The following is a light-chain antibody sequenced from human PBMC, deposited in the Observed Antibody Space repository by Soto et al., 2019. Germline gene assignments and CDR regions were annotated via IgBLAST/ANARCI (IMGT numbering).Light chain of an antibody. J-gene: IGKJ4*01. CDR2: AAS. CDR1: QSISSW. CDR3: QQANSFSLT. V-gene: IGKV1-12*01. Sequence: SQSAATVSAKEGARVTLTCRASQSISSWLAWYQQKPGKAPKLLIYAASSLQSGVPSRFSGSGSGTDFTLTISILQPEDFAPYCCQQANSFSLTFGGGTKV.